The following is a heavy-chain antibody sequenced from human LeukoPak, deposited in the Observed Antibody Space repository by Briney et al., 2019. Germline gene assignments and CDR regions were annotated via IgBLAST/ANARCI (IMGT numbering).Heavy chain of an antibody. Sequence: ASVRVSCKASGYTFTGYYMHWVRQAPGQGLEWMGWINPNSGSTNYAQKFQGRVTMTRDTSISTAYMELSSLRSDDTAVYYSAASQSYCGGDCYSGDAFDIWGQGTMVTVSS. CDR3: AASQSYCGGDCYSGDAFDI. J-gene: IGHJ3*02. D-gene: IGHD2-21*01. CDR2: INPNSGST. CDR1: GYTFTGYY. V-gene: IGHV1-2*02.